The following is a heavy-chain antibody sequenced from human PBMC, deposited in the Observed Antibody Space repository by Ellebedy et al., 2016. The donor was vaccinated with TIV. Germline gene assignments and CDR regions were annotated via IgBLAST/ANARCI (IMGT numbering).Heavy chain of an antibody. CDR3: AAIVGARPPVT. CDR1: GGSFSGYY. CDR2: ITDSGTT. J-gene: IGHJ4*02. Sequence: SETLSLXXAVYGGSFSGYYWTWIRQAPGKGLEWIGEITDSGTTNYNPSLKSRVIISVDTSKNQFSLKLTSVTAADTAVFYCAAIVGARPPVTWGQGTLVTVSS. V-gene: IGHV4-34*01. D-gene: IGHD1-26*01.